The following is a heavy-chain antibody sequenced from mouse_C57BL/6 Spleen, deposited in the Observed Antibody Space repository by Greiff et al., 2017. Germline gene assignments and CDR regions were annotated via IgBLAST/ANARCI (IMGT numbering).Heavy chain of an antibody. Sequence: VQLQQSGPELVKPGASVKISCKASGYSFTGYYMNWVKQSPEKSLEWIGEINPSTGGTTYNQKFKAKATLTVDKSSSTAYMQLKSLTSEDSAVYYCASDYYGSYAMDYWGQGTSVTVSS. J-gene: IGHJ4*01. CDR2: INPSTGGT. CDR1: GYSFTGYY. CDR3: ASDYYGSYAMDY. D-gene: IGHD2-1*01. V-gene: IGHV1-42*01.